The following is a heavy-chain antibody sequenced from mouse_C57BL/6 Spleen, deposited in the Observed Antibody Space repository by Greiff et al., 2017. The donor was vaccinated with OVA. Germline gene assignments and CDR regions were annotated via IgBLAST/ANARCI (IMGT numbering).Heavy chain of an antibody. CDR1: GYTFTSYW. J-gene: IGHJ4*01. Sequence: QVQLQQPGTELVKPGASVKLSCKASGYTFTSYWMHWVKQRPGQGLEWIGNINPSNGGTNYNEKFKSKATLTADKSSSTAYMQLSSLTSEDSAVSFYASSDQNAMDYWGQGTSVTVSS. CDR3: ASSDQNAMDY. V-gene: IGHV1-53*01. CDR2: INPSNGGT.